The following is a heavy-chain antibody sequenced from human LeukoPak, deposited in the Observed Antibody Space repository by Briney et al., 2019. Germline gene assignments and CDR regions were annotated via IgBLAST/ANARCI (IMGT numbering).Heavy chain of an antibody. V-gene: IGHV3-23*01. CDR2: ISGSGDGT. J-gene: IGHJ4*02. D-gene: IGHD3-10*01. CDR3: AKAGVLTLVRGVIVDY. CDR1: GFTFSGYA. Sequence: PGGSLRLSCAASGFTFSGYAMSWVRQAPGKGLKWVSAISGSGDGTYYADSVKGRFTISRDNSKNTLFLQMNSLRAEDTAVYYCAKAGVLTLVRGVIVDYWGQGTLVTVSS.